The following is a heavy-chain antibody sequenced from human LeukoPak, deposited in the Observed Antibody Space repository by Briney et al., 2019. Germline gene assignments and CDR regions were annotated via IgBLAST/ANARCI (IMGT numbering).Heavy chain of an antibody. CDR1: GFTFDDYA. V-gene: IGHV3-9*01. D-gene: IGHD6-13*01. J-gene: IGHJ3*02. CDR3: ARVRRAAAGTGRGLDAFDI. CDR2: ISWNSGSI. Sequence: PGRSLRLSCAASGFTFDDYAMHWVRQAPGKGLEWVSGISWNSGSIGYADSVKGRFTISRDNAKNSLYLQMNSLRAEDTAVYYCARVRRAAAGTGRGLDAFDIWGQGTMVTVSS.